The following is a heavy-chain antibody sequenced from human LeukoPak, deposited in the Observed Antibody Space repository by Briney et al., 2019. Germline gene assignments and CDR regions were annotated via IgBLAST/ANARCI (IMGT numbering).Heavy chain of an antibody. V-gene: IGHV1-8*02. CDR1: GYTFSNFD. CDR2: MNPVSGDA. Sequence: ASVRVSCKASGYTFSNFDINWVRQAPGQGLEWMGWMNPVSGDAGSAQKFQGRVTLTRNTSISTAYMELSSLRSDDSALYYCARAPMGTAALYWGQGTLVTVSS. J-gene: IGHJ4*02. D-gene: IGHD2-2*01. CDR3: ARAPMGTAALY.